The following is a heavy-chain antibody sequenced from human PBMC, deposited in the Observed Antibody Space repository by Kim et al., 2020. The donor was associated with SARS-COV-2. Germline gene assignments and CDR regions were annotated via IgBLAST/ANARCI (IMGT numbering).Heavy chain of an antibody. CDR3: ARDGGQYYDILTGYYNVDYFEY. CDR2: ISAYNGDT. J-gene: IGHJ4*02. V-gene: IGHV1-18*01. Sequence: ASVKVSCKASGYTFTSYGISWVRQAPGQGLEWVGWISAYNGDTNYAQKLQGRVTMTIDTSTRTAYMELRSLRSDDTAVFYCARDGGQYYDILTGYYNVDYFEYWGQGTLLTVSS. D-gene: IGHD3-9*01. CDR1: GYTFTSYG.